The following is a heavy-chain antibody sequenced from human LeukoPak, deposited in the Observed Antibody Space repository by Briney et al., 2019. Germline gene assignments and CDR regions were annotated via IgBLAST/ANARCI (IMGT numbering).Heavy chain of an antibody. CDR2: IYHNGNT. CDR1: GGSISSNDYY. Sequence: SETLSLTCTVSGGSISSNDYYWGWIRQPPGKGLEWIGNIYHNGNTNFNPALKRRVTMSIDTSKNQFSLDLASVTATDTAVYYCARHIRLGMATITEDYWGQGTLVTVSS. D-gene: IGHD5-24*01. J-gene: IGHJ4*02. CDR3: ARHIRLGMATITEDY. V-gene: IGHV4-39*01.